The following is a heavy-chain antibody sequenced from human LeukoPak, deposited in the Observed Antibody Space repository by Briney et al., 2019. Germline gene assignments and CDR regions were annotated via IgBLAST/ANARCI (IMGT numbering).Heavy chain of an antibody. CDR2: INSDGRSA. J-gene: IGHJ4*02. V-gene: IGHV3-74*01. Sequence: GGSLGLSCAASGFSFRSYWMHWVRQAPGKGLVWVSRINSDGRSASYADSVTGRFTMSRDNAKNTLYLQMNSLRAEDTAVYYCVRDVWGDRDGFFEYWGQGTLVTVSS. D-gene: IGHD2-21*01. CDR1: GFSFRSYW. CDR3: VRDVWGDRDGFFEY.